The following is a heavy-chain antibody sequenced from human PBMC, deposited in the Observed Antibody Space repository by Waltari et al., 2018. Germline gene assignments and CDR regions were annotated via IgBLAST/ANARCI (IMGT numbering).Heavy chain of an antibody. J-gene: IGHJ4*02. CDR2: IYYRGRT. Sequence: QVQLQESGPGLVKPSETLSLTCAVSGFSISSGYYWGWIRQPPGRGLEGIGSIYYRGRTYYHPSLKSRATISVDSPKTQCSLKLSSGTAADTAVYYCAREGRSIAPAGTRRKDFTFDYWGQGTLVTVSS. CDR1: GFSISSGYY. D-gene: IGHD6-13*01. V-gene: IGHV4-38-2*01. CDR3: AREGRSIAPAGTRRKDFTFDY.